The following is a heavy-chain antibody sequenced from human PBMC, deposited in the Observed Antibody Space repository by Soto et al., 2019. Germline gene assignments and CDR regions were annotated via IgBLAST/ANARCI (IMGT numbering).Heavy chain of an antibody. Sequence: PSETLSLTCTVSGGSISSYYWSWIRQPPGKGLEWIGYIYYSGSTNYNPSLKSRVTISVDTSKNQFSLKLSSVTAADTAVYYCARDRASGSYRDAFDIWGQGTMVTV. CDR1: GGSISSYY. CDR2: IYYSGST. CDR3: ARDRASGSYRDAFDI. V-gene: IGHV4-59*01. D-gene: IGHD1-26*01. J-gene: IGHJ3*02.